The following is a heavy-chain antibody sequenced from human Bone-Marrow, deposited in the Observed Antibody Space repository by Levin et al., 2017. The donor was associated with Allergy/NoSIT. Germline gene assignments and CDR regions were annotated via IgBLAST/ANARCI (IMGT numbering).Heavy chain of an antibody. D-gene: IGHD3-10*01. CDR1: GFTFSSHW. CDR3: AREGAYYYGSGSYYIPFDY. J-gene: IGHJ4*02. V-gene: IGHV3-74*01. Sequence: GGSLRLSCAASGFTFSSHWMHWVRQAPGKGLVWVSSINSDGSSTSYADSVKGRLTISRDNAKNTLYLQMNSLRAEDTAVYYCAREGAYYYGSGSYYIPFDYWGQGTLVTVSS. CDR2: INSDGSST.